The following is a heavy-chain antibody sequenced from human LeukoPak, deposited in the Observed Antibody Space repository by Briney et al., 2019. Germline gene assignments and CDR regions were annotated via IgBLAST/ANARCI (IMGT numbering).Heavy chain of an antibody. CDR1: GLTFSSHW. D-gene: IGHD6-19*01. Sequence: GGSVPLSCTASGLTFSSHWMSWLRQAPAKGLEGVANINQDGSEKYYVASVKGRFTISRDNAKNSLYLQMNSLRAEDTALYYCAAGDRNGWYFDYWGQGTLVTVSS. CDR2: INQDGSEK. V-gene: IGHV3-7*03. CDR3: AAGDRNGWYFDY. J-gene: IGHJ4*02.